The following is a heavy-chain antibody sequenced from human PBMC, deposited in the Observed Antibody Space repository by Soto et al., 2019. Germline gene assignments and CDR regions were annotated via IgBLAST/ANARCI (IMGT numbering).Heavy chain of an antibody. CDR1: GGSISSGGYY. J-gene: IGHJ1*01. D-gene: IGHD3-9*01. V-gene: IGHV4-31*03. CDR3: ARDPFPTVTGYRVGY. Sequence: QVQLQESGPGLVKPSQTLSLTCTVSGGSISSGGYYWSWIRQHPGKGLEWIGYIYYSGSTYYNPSLKRRVTISVDTSKNKFSMKLSSVTAADTAVYYCARDPFPTVTGYRVGYWGQSTLVTVSS. CDR2: IYYSGST.